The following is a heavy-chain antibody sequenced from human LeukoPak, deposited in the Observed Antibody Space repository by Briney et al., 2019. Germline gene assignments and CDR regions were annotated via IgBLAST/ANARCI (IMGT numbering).Heavy chain of an antibody. CDR3: AKGGITGTHFYYFYYMDV. V-gene: IGHV3-30*14. D-gene: IGHD1-20*01. CDR2: IAYDGSYK. J-gene: IGHJ6*03. Sequence: PGRSLRLSCAASGFTFSSYAMHWVRQGPGTVLEWVAVIAYDGSYKYYADSVKGRFTISRDNSRNTLYLQMNSLRAEDTAVYYCAKGGITGTHFYYFYYMDVWGKGTTVTISS. CDR1: GFTFSSYA.